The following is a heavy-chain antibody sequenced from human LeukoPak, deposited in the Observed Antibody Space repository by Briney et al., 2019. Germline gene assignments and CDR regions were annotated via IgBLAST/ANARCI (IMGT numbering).Heavy chain of an antibody. D-gene: IGHD6-13*01. CDR3: ARQEQQPHYYYGMDV. J-gene: IGHJ6*02. V-gene: IGHV4-59*08. CDR1: GGSISSYY. CDR2: IYYSGST. Sequence: SETLSLTCTVSGGSISSYYWSWIRQPPGKGLEWIGYIYYSGSTNYNPSLKSRVTISVDTSKNQFSLKLSSVTAADTAVYYCARQEQQPHYYYGMDVWGQGTTVTVSS.